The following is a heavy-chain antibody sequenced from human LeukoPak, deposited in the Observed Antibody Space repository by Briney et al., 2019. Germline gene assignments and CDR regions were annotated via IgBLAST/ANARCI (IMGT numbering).Heavy chain of an antibody. CDR1: GGSISSSTYY. D-gene: IGHD3-10*01. J-gene: IGHJ4*02. Sequence: SETLSLTCTVSGGSISSSTYYWGWIRQPPGKGLEWIGEINHSGSTNYNPSLKSRVTISVDTSKNQFSLKLSSVTAADTAVYYCARRVYGSGSYYYDYWGQGTLVTVSS. CDR3: ARRVYGSGSYYYDY. CDR2: INHSGST. V-gene: IGHV4-39*07.